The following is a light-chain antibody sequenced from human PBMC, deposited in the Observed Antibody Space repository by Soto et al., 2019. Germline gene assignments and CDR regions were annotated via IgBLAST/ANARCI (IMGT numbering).Light chain of an antibody. CDR3: QQYDSSPRT. CDR2: GAS. J-gene: IGKJ1*01. V-gene: IGKV3-20*01. CDR1: QSISSSY. Sequence: EIVLTQSPGTLSLSPGERATLSCRASQSISSSYLAWYQHKPGQPPRRLIYGASTRATGIPHRFSGSGSGTEFTLTINSLEPEDFAVYYCQQYDSSPRTFGQGTKVDIK.